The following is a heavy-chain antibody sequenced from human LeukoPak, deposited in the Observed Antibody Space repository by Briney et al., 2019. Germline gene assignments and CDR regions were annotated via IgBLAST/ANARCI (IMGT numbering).Heavy chain of an antibody. CDR3: AKDLPLGYWPRTPLVLNYFDP. CDR1: GFTFSSFA. J-gene: IGHJ5*02. V-gene: IGHV3-23*01. CDR2: ISASGGST. D-gene: IGHD2-15*01. Sequence: GGSLRLPCAASGFTFSSFAMTWVRQAPGKGLEWVSLISASGGSTYYADSMQGRFTVSRDNSKNTLYLQIDSLRAEDTAVYYCAKDLPLGYWPRTPLVLNYFDPWGQGTLVTVST.